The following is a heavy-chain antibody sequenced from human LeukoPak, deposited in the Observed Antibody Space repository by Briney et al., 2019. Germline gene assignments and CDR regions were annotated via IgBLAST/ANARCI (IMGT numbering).Heavy chain of an antibody. V-gene: IGHV3-23*01. D-gene: IGHD2-21*02. CDR3: AKSDCGGDCHLLDY. CDR1: GFTFSTYA. Sequence: TGGSLRLSCAVSGFTFSTYAMSWVRQAPGKGLEWVSHFGGSGGSIYYADSVRGRFTISRDNSKNTLYLQMNSLRAEDTAVYYCAKSDCGGDCHLLDYWGQGTLVTVSS. CDR2: FGGSGGSI. J-gene: IGHJ4*02.